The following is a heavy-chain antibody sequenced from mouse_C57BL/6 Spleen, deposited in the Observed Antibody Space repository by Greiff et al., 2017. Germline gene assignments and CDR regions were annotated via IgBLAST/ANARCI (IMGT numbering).Heavy chain of an antibody. Sequence: VKLQQSGADLAKPGASVKLSCKASGYTFTSYGMHWVNQRPGQGLEWIGSINPSSGYTKYNQNFKDKATLTADKSSSTAYMQRSSLTYEDSAVYYCARNPEYYGSSDWYFDVWGTATTVTVSS. CDR2: INPSSGYT. CDR3: ARNPEYYGSSDWYFDV. D-gene: IGHD1-1*01. V-gene: IGHV1-7*01. J-gene: IGHJ1*03. CDR1: GYTFTSYG.